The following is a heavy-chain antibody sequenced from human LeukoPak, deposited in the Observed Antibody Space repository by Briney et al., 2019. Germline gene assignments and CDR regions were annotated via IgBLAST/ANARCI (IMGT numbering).Heavy chain of an antibody. CDR1: GFTFDDYN. Sequence: GGSLRLFCAASGFTFDDYNMHWVPQAPGKGLEWVSLLPWNGGSTYYADSVEGRFTISRDNSKNSLYLQMNSLRTEDTALYYCAKDKWLRGYYYYYMDVWGKGTTVTVSS. J-gene: IGHJ6*03. CDR3: AKDKWLRGYYYYYMDV. V-gene: IGHV3-43*01. D-gene: IGHD5-12*01. CDR2: LPWNGGST.